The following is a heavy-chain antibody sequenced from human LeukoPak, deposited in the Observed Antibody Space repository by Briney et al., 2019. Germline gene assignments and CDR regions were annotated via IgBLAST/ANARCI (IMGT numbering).Heavy chain of an antibody. D-gene: IGHD3-3*01. CDR3: ARGYYDFWSGDSAYYYYMDV. J-gene: IGHJ6*03. CDR2: IYPGDSDT. V-gene: IGHV5-51*01. Sequence: GWVRQPPGKALEWMGIIYPGDSDTRYSPSSQGQVTISADKSISTAYLQWSSLKASDTAMYYCARGYYDFWSGDSAYYYYMDVWGKGTTVTVSS.